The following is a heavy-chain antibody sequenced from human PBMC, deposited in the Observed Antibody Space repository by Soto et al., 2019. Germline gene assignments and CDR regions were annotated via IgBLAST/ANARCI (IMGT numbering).Heavy chain of an antibody. CDR2: ISAYNGNT. D-gene: IGHD2-15*01. Sequence: ASVKVSCKASGYTFTSYGISWVRQAPGQGLEWMGWISAYNGNTNYAQKLQGRVTMTTDTSTSIAYMELRSLRSDDTAVYYCARHCSGGSCYSLYFDYWGQGTLVTVSS. CDR1: GYTFTSYG. V-gene: IGHV1-18*01. J-gene: IGHJ4*02. CDR3: ARHCSGGSCYSLYFDY.